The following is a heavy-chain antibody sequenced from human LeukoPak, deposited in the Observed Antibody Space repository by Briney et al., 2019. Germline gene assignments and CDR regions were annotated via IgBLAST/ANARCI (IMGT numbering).Heavy chain of an antibody. D-gene: IGHD3-10*01. Sequence: GASVKVSCKASGYSFTSYDINWVRQATGQGLEWMGWMNPNSGNTGYAQKFQGRVTMTRSTSISTAYMELSSLRSEDTAVYYCARVQRVKFPLKYYFDNWGQGTLVTVSS. CDR2: MNPNSGNT. J-gene: IGHJ4*02. CDR3: ARVQRVKFPLKYYFDN. CDR1: GYSFTSYD. V-gene: IGHV1-8*01.